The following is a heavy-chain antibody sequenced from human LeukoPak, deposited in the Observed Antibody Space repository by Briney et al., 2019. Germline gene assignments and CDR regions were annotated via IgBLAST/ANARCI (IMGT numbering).Heavy chain of an antibody. CDR1: GFTFSTYS. D-gene: IGHD2-2*01. J-gene: IGHJ3*02. V-gene: IGHV3-21*01. CDR2: ISSSSTYI. CDR3: ARYCSSTSCPNPYAFDI. Sequence: GGSLKLSCAASGFTFSTYSMNWVRQAPGKGLEWVSSISSSSTYIYYAGSVKGRFTISRDNAKNSLYLQMNSLRAEDTAVYYCARYCSSTSCPNPYAFDIWGQGTMVTVSS.